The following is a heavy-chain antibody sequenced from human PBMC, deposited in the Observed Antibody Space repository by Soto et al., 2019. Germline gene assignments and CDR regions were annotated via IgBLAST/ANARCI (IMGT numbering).Heavy chain of an antibody. CDR3: GRGGPDY. Sequence: QVQLVESGGGVVQPGRSLRLSCAASGFTFSTYAMHWVRQAPGKGLEWVALISPDGSNKYYAHSVKGRFTISRDNSRTTLYLQMNSLRVDDTAVYYCGRGGPDYWGQGTLVTVSS. J-gene: IGHJ4*02. CDR1: GFTFSTYA. D-gene: IGHD3-16*01. V-gene: IGHV3-30-3*01. CDR2: ISPDGSNK.